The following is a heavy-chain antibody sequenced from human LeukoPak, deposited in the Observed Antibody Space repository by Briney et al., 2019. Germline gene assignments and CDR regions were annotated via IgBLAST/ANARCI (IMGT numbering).Heavy chain of an antibody. Sequence: SETLSLTCAVSGYSVTSVYFWGWIRQPPGKGLEWIGYIYYSGSTHYNPSLKSRVTIPVHTSKNQFSLKLSSVTAADTAVYYCARAIRGSYYYMDVWGKGTTVTVSS. CDR1: GYSVTSVYF. V-gene: IGHV4-61*01. D-gene: IGHD3-16*01. J-gene: IGHJ6*03. CDR2: IYYSGST. CDR3: ARAIRGSYYYMDV.